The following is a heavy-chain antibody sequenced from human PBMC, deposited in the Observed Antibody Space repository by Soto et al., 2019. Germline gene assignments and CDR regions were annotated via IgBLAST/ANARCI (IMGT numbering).Heavy chain of an antibody. CDR3: ARESASPRYSSSWYAGAD. CDR1: GGSFSGYY. Sequence: SETLSLTCAVYGGSFSGYYWSWIRQPPGKGLEWIGEINHSGSTNYNPSLKSRVTISVDTSKNQFSLKLSSVTAADTAVYYCARESASPRYSSSWYAGADWGQGTLVTVSS. J-gene: IGHJ4*02. V-gene: IGHV4-34*01. D-gene: IGHD6-13*01. CDR2: INHSGST.